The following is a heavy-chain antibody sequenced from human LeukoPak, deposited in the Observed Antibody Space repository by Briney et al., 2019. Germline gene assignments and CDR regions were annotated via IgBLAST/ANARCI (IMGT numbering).Heavy chain of an antibody. V-gene: IGHV4-61*01. Sequence: PSETLSLTCTVSGGSVSSGSYYWSWIRQPPGKGLEWIGYIYYSGSTNYNPSLKSRVTISVDTSKNQFSLKLSSVTAADTAVYYCARDYDSSGYYQGIWGQGTLVTVSS. CDR2: IYYSGST. CDR1: GGSVSSGSYY. CDR3: ARDYDSSGYYQGI. D-gene: IGHD3-22*01. J-gene: IGHJ4*02.